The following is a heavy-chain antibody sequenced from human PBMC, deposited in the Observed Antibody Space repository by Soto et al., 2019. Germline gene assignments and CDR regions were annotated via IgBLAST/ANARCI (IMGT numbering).Heavy chain of an antibody. CDR3: TRRIYIGPSGYYLDF. CDR2: RYDDAST. CDR1: GDSIRNRNYY. D-gene: IGHD3-22*01. J-gene: IGHJ4*02. V-gene: IGHV4-39*01. Sequence: QLQLQESGPGLVKPSETLSLSCSVSGDSIRNRNYYWAWIRQPPGKGLEWIVSRYDDASTFYNPSLKCRVTISIDTSKKQLPLKVTSVTASYTAVYHCTRRIYIGPSGYYLDFLGQGTLVTVSS.